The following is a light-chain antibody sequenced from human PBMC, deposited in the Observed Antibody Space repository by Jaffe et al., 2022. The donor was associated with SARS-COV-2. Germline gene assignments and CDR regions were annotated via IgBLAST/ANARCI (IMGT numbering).Light chain of an antibody. CDR3: QSFDSSTVV. V-gene: IGLV6-57*01. Sequence: FLLTQPHSVSESPGKTVTISCTRSSGNIVSNFVQWFQLRPGSSPTTVIYDDNHRPSGVPDRFSGSIDSSSNSASLAISGLKTEDEADYYCQSFDSSTVVFGGGTKLTVL. CDR1: SGNIVSNF. J-gene: IGLJ2*01. CDR2: DDN.